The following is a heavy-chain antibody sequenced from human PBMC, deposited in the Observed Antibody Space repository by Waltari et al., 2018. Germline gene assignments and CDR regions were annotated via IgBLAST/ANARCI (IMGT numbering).Heavy chain of an antibody. J-gene: IGHJ4*02. CDR2: INHSGST. D-gene: IGHD3-22*01. Sequence: SWIRQPPGKGLEWIGEINHSGSTNYNPSLKSRVTISVDTSKNQFSLKLSSVTAADTAVYYCARVSGYHAGIYYFDYWGQGTLVTVSS. V-gene: IGHV4-34*01. CDR3: ARVSGYHAGIYYFDY.